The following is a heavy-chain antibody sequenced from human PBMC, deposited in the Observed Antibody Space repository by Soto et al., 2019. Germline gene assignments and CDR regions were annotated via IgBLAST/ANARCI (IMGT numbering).Heavy chain of an antibody. CDR2: ISYYGSNK. CDR1: GFTFSSYG. Sequence: GGSLRLSCAASGFTFSSYGMHWVRQAPGKGLEWVAVISYYGSNKYYADSVKGRFTISRDNSKNTLYLQMNSLRAEDTAVYYCAKDYYYDSSGYPELWGQGTLVTVSS. V-gene: IGHV3-30*18. CDR3: AKDYYYDSSGYPEL. J-gene: IGHJ4*02. D-gene: IGHD3-22*01.